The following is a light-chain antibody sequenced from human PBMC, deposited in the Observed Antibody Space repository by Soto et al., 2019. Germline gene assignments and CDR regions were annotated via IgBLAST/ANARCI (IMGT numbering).Light chain of an antibody. CDR2: AVR. J-gene: IGLJ3*02. Sequence: QSDLNQPHSVSGSPGQSVTISCTGTNSDVGRYNSVSWYQQLPGKAPQLIISAVRQRPSGVPDRFSGSKSGNTASLTISGLQTDDEADYFCFSYTANDNWVFGGGTK. CDR1: NSDVGRYNS. V-gene: IGLV2-11*01. CDR3: FSYTANDNWV.